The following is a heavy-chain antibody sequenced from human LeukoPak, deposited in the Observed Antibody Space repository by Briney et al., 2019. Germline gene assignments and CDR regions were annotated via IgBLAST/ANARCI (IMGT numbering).Heavy chain of an antibody. CDR1: GFTFSSYS. D-gene: IGHD6-19*01. J-gene: IGHJ3*02. Sequence: GGSLRLSCAASGFTFSSYSMNWVRQAPGKGLEWVSSISSSSSYIYYADSVKGRFTISRDNAKNSLYLQMNSLRAEDTAVYYCVRDLLGSSGWYMRVNAFDIWGQGTMVTVSS. CDR3: VRDLLGSSGWYMRVNAFDI. CDR2: ISSSSSYI. V-gene: IGHV3-21*01.